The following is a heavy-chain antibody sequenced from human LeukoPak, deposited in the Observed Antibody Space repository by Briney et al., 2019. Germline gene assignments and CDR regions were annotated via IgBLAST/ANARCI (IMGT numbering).Heavy chain of an antibody. J-gene: IGHJ4*02. CDR3: ARVGKNGWDSDH. D-gene: IGHD6-19*01. CDR1: EFSVGSNY. V-gene: IGHV3-66*01. Sequence: PGGSLRLSCAASEFSVGSNYMTWVRQAPVKGLEWVSLIYSGGSTYYADSVKGRFTISRDNSKNTLYLQMNSLRAEDTAVYYCARVGKNGWDSDHWGQGTLVTVSS. CDR2: IYSGGST.